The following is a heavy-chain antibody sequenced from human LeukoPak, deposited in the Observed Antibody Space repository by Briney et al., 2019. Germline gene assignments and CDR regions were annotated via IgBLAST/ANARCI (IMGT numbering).Heavy chain of an antibody. D-gene: IGHD7-27*01. CDR2: IWYDGSNK. CDR3: ARLTGDDAFDI. CDR1: GFTFSSCG. V-gene: IGHV3-33*01. J-gene: IGHJ3*02. Sequence: WGSLRLSCAASGFTFSSCGMHWVRQAPGKGLEWVAVIWYDGSNKYYADSVKGRFTISRDNSKNTLYLQMNSLRAEDTAVYYCARLTGDDAFDIWGQGTMVTVSS.